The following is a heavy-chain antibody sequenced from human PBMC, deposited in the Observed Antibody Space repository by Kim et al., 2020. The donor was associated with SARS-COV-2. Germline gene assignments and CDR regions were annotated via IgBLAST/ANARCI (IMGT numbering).Heavy chain of an antibody. CDR1: GYSFTSYW. CDR2: IYPGDSDT. Sequence: GESLKISCKGSGYSFTSYWIGWVRQMPGKGLEWMGIIYPGDSDTRYSPSFQGQVTIPADKSISTAYLQWSSLKASDTAMYYCARRVGFFNREVVTAAMMGYYFDYWGQGTLVTVSS. V-gene: IGHV5-51*01. J-gene: IGHJ4*02. CDR3: ARRVGFFNREVVTAAMMGYYFDY. D-gene: IGHD2-2*01.